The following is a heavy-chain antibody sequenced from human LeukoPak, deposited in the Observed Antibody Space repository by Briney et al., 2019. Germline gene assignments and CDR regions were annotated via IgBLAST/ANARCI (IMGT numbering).Heavy chain of an antibody. CDR3: ATDDSSAYRPFDY. V-gene: IGHV3-15*01. J-gene: IGHJ4*02. D-gene: IGHD3-22*01. CDR2: IKSKIDGGTT. Sequence: GGSLRLSCAASGFSFRYAWMSWVRQTPGKGLEWIGLIKSKIDGGTTDYAAPVEGRFTISRDDSKNTLCLQMDSLRTEDTAVYYCATDDSSAYRPFDYWGLGPLVTVSS. CDR1: GFSFRYAW.